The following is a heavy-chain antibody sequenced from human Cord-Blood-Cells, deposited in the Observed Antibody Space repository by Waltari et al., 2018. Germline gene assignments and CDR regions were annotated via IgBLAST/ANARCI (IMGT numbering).Heavy chain of an antibody. Sequence: QVQLQESGPGLVKPSETLSLTCPVSGYSIRSGYYWGWIRQPPGKGLEWIGSIYHSGSTYYNPSLKSRVTISVDTSKNQFSLKLSSVTAADTAVYYCARDQTRGSYLYWGQGTLVTVSS. V-gene: IGHV4-38-2*02. CDR3: ARDQTRGSYLY. CDR2: IYHSGST. J-gene: IGHJ4*02. D-gene: IGHD1-26*01. CDR1: GYSIRSGYY.